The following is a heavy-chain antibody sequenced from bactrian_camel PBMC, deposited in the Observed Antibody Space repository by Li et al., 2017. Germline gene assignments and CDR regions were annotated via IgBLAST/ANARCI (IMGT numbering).Heavy chain of an antibody. CDR2: IDDDGIT. CDR3: AADRYGGSWNLGALCVRTEQKHNY. D-gene: IGHD6*01. CDR1: GFPYSRYC. Sequence: DVQLVESGGGSVQAGGSLRLSCSVSGFPYSRYCMAWFRQTPGKEREGVADIDDDGITNYADSVKGRFNITEDSAKNTLYLQMDSLKPEDTGMYYCAADRYGGSWNLGALCVRTEQKHNYWGQGTQVTVS. J-gene: IGHJ4*01. V-gene: IGHV3S31*01.